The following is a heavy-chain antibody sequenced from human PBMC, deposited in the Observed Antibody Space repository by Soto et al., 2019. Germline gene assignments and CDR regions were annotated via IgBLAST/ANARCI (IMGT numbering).Heavy chain of an antibody. CDR1: GGTFSSYA. V-gene: IGHV1-69*13. D-gene: IGHD2-2*01. CDR3: ASPYCSSTSRPPLYYYYGMDV. Sequence: PSVKVSCKASGGTFSSYAIRWVRQAPGQGLEWMGGIIPIFGTANYAQKFQGRVTITADESTSTAYMELSSLRSEDTAVYYCASPYCSSTSRPPLYYYYGMDVWGQGTTVTVSS. CDR2: IIPIFGTA. J-gene: IGHJ6*02.